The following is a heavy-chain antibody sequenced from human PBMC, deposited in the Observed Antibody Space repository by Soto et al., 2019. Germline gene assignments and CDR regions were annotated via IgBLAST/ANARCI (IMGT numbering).Heavy chain of an antibody. CDR3: ARAREGLTMDVFDI. D-gene: IGHD3-10*01. V-gene: IGHV3-21*01. CDR1: GFTFSSYS. J-gene: IGHJ3*02. CDR2: ISGSSTYI. Sequence: EVQLVGSGGGLVKPGGSLRLSCAASGFTFSSYSMDWVRQAPGKGLEWVSSISGSSTYIYYADSVKGRFTISRDNAKNSLYLQMNSLRAEDTAVYYCARAREGLTMDVFDIWGQGTMVTVSS.